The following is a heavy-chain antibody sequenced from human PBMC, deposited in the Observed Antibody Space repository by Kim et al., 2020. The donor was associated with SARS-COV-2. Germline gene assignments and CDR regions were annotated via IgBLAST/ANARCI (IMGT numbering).Heavy chain of an antibody. J-gene: IGHJ4*02. V-gene: IGHV1-18*04. CDR1: GYTFTSYG. CDR2: ISAYNGNT. D-gene: IGHD1-26*01. Sequence: ASVKVSCKASGYTFTSYGISWVRQAPGQGLEWMGWISAYNGNTNYAQKLQGRVTMTTDTSTSTAYMELRSLRSDDTAVYYCARVGATTSGGSYFDYWGQGTLVTVSS. CDR3: ARVGATTSGGSYFDY.